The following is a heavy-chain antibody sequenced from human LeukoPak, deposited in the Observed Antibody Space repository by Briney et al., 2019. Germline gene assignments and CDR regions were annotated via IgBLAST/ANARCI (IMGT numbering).Heavy chain of an antibody. Sequence: GGSLRLSCATSGFTFSSYSMNWARQAPGKGLEWVSSISSSSSYIYYADSVKGRFTISRDNAKNSLYLQMNSLRAEDTAVYYCARVRYSSSFDYWGQGTLVTVSS. CDR1: GFTFSSYS. D-gene: IGHD6-13*01. CDR2: ISSSSSYI. V-gene: IGHV3-21*01. J-gene: IGHJ4*02. CDR3: ARVRYSSSFDY.